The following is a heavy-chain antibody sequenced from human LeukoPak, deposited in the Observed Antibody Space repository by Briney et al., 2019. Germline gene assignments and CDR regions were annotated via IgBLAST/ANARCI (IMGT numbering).Heavy chain of an antibody. Sequence: PGGSLRLSCVASGFTFRSYWMNWIRQAPGKGLEWVSYISNSGSSTKYADSVKGRFTISRDNAKNSLSLQMNSVRPEDTAVYYCARADRTSWFDYWGQGTLVTVSS. CDR2: ISNSGSST. CDR1: GFTFRSYW. J-gene: IGHJ4*02. CDR3: ARADRTSWFDY. V-gene: IGHV3-48*04. D-gene: IGHD2-2*01.